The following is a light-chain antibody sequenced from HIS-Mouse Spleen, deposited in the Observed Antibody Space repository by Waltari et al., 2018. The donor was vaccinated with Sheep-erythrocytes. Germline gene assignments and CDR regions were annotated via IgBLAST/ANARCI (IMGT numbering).Light chain of an antibody. J-gene: IGLJ1*01. CDR2: NVS. CDR3: CSYAGSYNHV. V-gene: IGLV2-11*01. CDR1: SSDVGGTNY. Sequence: QSALTQPRSVSGSPGQSVPISCTATSSDVGGTNYVSWYQQQPAKAPKLRIYNVSKRPSVVPDRFSGSKSGNTASLTISGLQAEDEADYYCCSYAGSYNHVFATGTKVTVL.